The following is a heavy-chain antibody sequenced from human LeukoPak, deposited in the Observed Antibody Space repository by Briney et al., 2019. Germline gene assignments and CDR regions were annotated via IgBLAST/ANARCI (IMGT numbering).Heavy chain of an antibody. D-gene: IGHD6-19*01. Sequence: ASVKVSCKASGYTFTGYYMHWVRQAPGQGLEWMGWINPNSGGTNYAQKFQGRVTMTRDTSISTAYMELSRLRSDDTAVYYCARGPGYSSGWYGGDRFDYWGQGTLVTVSS. CDR1: GYTFTGYY. V-gene: IGHV1-2*02. CDR2: INPNSGGT. CDR3: ARGPGYSSGWYGGDRFDY. J-gene: IGHJ4*02.